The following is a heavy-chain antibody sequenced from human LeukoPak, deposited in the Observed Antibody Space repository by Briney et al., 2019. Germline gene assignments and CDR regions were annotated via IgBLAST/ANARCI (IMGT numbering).Heavy chain of an antibody. V-gene: IGHV3-11*04. J-gene: IGHJ1*01. Sequence: GGSLRLSCAASGFTFSDYYMSWIRQAPGKGLEWVSYISSSGSTIYYADSVKGRFTISRDNAKNSLYLQMNSLRAEDTAAYYCARVRGRATDAEYFQHWGQGTLVTVSS. D-gene: IGHD1-26*01. CDR1: GFTFSDYY. CDR2: ISSSGSTI. CDR3: ARVRGRATDAEYFQH.